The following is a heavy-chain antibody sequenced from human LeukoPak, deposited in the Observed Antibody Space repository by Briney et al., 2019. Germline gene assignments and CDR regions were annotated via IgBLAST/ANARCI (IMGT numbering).Heavy chain of an antibody. CDR3: AKVSWRELPSDDFDY. CDR1: GFTFSNFA. V-gene: IGHV3-23*01. J-gene: IGHJ4*02. D-gene: IGHD1-26*01. CDR2: ISGSGTDK. Sequence: AGSLRLSCAASGFTFSNFAGSWVRQAPGKGLEWVSSISGSGTDKYNADTVNGRFTISRDNSKNTLFLQMKSLRAEDTAVYYCAKVSWRELPSDDFDYWGQGTLVTVSS.